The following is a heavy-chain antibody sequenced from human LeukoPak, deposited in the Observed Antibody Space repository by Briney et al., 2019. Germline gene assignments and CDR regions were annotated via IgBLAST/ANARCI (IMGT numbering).Heavy chain of an antibody. CDR3: ARVICGYFDY. Sequence: ASVKVSCKASGGTFSSYAINWVRQAPGQGLEWMGGFDPEDGETIYAQKFQGRVTMTEDTSTDTAYMELSSLRSDDTAVYYCARVICGYFDYWGQGTLVTVSS. V-gene: IGHV1-24*01. CDR1: GGTFSSYA. J-gene: IGHJ4*02. CDR2: FDPEDGET. D-gene: IGHD2-2*01.